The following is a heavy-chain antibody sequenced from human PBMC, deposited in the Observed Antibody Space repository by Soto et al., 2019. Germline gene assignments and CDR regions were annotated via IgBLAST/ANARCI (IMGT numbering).Heavy chain of an antibody. CDR2: IIPIFGTA. D-gene: IGHD6-13*01. Sequence: ASVKVSCKASGGTFSSYAISWVRQAPGQGLEWMGGIIPIFGTANYAQKFQGRVTITADESTSTAYMELSSLRSEDTAVYYRARALLPISEQPQKYYSYYGMDVWGQGTTVTVYS. CDR3: ARALLPISEQPQKYYSYYGMDV. V-gene: IGHV1-69*13. CDR1: GGTFSSYA. J-gene: IGHJ6*02.